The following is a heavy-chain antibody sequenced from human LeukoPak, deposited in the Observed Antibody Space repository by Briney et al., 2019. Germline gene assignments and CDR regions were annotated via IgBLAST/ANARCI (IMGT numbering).Heavy chain of an antibody. Sequence: GGSLRLSCAAPGFTFSSYGMHWVRQAPGKGLEWVAVIWYDGSNKYYADSVKGRFTISRDNSKNTLYLQMNSLRAEDTAVYYCAKDPWTRFGSDTPFDPWGQGTLVTVSS. CDR1: GFTFSSYG. J-gene: IGHJ5*02. CDR3: AKDPWTRFGSDTPFDP. CDR2: IWYDGSNK. D-gene: IGHD3-10*01. V-gene: IGHV3-33*06.